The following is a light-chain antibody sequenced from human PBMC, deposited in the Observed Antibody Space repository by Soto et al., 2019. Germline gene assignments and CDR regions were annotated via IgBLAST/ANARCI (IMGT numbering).Light chain of an antibody. J-gene: IGLJ1*01. V-gene: IGLV2-23*02. CDR2: EVT. CDR3: CSYAGSSYV. CDR1: SSDVGTYNL. Sequence: QSVLTQPASVSGSPGQSITISCTGSSSDVGTYNLVSWYPQHPGEAPKLMIYEVTKRPSGVSNRFSGSKSGNTASLTISGLQAEDEADYYCCSYAGSSYVFGTGTKVTVL.